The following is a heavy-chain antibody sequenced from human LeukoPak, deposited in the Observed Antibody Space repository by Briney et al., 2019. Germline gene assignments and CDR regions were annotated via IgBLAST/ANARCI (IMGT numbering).Heavy chain of an antibody. J-gene: IGHJ4*02. Sequence: SETLSLTCTVSGGSISDYYWSWIRQPPGRGLEWIGYIYYTGSTNYSPSLKSRVTISLDTSKNHFSLQLSSVTAADTAVYYCATGRYNHGNEYWGQGSLVTVSS. CDR1: GGSISDYY. D-gene: IGHD5-18*01. CDR3: ATGRYNHGNEY. CDR2: IYYTGST. V-gene: IGHV4-59*08.